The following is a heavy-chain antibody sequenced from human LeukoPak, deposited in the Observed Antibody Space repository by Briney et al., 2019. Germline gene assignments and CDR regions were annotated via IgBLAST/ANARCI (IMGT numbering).Heavy chain of an antibody. CDR2: IRGSGGGT. CDR3: ARDPNGDYVGAFDI. V-gene: IGHV3-23*01. CDR1: GFTFSNYA. D-gene: IGHD4-17*01. J-gene: IGHJ3*02. Sequence: HPGGSLRLSCAASGFTFSNYAMMWLRQAPGKGPEWVSAIRGSGGGTEYADSVRGRFTISRDNSKNSLYLQMNRLRAEDTAVYYCARDPNGDYVGAFDILGQGTMVTVSS.